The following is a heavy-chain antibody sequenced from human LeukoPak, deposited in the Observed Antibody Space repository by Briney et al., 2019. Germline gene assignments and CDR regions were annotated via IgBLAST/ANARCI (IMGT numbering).Heavy chain of an antibody. CDR2: IYTSGST. CDR1: GGSISSYY. V-gene: IGHV4-4*07. D-gene: IGHD1-26*01. CDR3: ARTATATGSPTSFDP. J-gene: IGHJ5*02. Sequence: SSETLSLTCTVSGGSISSYYWSWIRQPAGKGLEWIGRIYTSGSTNYNPSLKSRVTMSVDTSKNQFSLKLISVTAADTAVYYCARTATATGSPTSFDPWGQGTLVPVSS.